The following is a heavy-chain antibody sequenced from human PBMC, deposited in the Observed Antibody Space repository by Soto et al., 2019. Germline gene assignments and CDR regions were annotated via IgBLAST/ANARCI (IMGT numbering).Heavy chain of an antibody. V-gene: IGHV4-30-4*01. D-gene: IGHD5-12*01. J-gene: IGHJ5*02. CDR2: IPSRGRP. Sequence: SETLSLTCSVSGASVAGGSYYWSWVRQPPGKGLEWIGYIPSRGRPFYSPSLTSRGTISADTSKNQLSLQLTSVTAADTAVYYCARDTYSGYDFGLWGQGTLVTVS. CDR3: ARDTYSGYDFGL. CDR1: GASVAGGSYY.